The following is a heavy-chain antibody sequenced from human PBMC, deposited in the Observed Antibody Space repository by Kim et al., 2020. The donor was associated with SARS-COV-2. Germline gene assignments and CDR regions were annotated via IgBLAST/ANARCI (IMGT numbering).Heavy chain of an antibody. Sequence: GGSLRLSCATSGFTFSSYAMSWVRQAPGKGLEWVSAISANGDTTYYADSVKGRFTISRDSSKNTLYLQMNSLRAEDTAVYHCATFRCSSTTSYTNDAFDMWGQGTMVTVSS. J-gene: IGHJ3*02. CDR3: ATFRCSSTTSYTNDAFDM. V-gene: IGHV3-23*01. CDR2: ISANGDTT. D-gene: IGHD2-2*02. CDR1: GFTFSSYA.